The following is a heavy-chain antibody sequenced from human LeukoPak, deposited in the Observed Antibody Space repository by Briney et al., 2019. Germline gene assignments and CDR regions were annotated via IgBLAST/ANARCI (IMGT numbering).Heavy chain of an antibody. CDR2: IYSGGST. Sequence: GGSLRLSCAASGFTVSSNYMSWVRRAPGKELEWVSVIYSGGSTYYADSVKGRFTISRDNSKNTLYLQMNSLRAEDAAVYYCARGLYYYYDSSGYLYYWGQRTLVTVSS. CDR3: ARGLYYYYDSSGYLYY. J-gene: IGHJ4*02. D-gene: IGHD3-22*01. CDR1: GFTVSSNY. V-gene: IGHV3-66*01.